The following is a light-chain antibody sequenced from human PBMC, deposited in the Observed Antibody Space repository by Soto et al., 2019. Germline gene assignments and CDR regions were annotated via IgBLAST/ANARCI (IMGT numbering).Light chain of an antibody. J-gene: IGKJ1*01. CDR3: QQYNNWPRT. Sequence: EIGMTQSPATLSVPPGDTATLSCRASQSVNTNLAWYQQKPGQAPRLLIHGASTRATGIPASFSGSGSGTEFTLTISSLQSEDFAVYYCQQYNNWPRTFGQGTKVEIK. CDR2: GAS. CDR1: QSVNTN. V-gene: IGKV3-15*01.